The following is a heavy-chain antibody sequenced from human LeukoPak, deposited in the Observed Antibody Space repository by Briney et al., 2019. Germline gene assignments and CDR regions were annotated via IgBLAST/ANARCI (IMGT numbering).Heavy chain of an antibody. CDR3: AKAVIAAAGTDYYFYYGMDV. Sequence: GGSLTLSCAASGFTFSSYGMHWVRQAPGKGLEWVAVISYDGSNKYYADSVKGRFTISRDNSKNTLYLQMTRLRAEDTAVYYCAKAVIAAAGTDYYFYYGMDVWGQGTTVTVSS. V-gene: IGHV3-30*18. CDR1: GFTFSSYG. D-gene: IGHD6-13*01. CDR2: ISYDGSNK. J-gene: IGHJ6*02.